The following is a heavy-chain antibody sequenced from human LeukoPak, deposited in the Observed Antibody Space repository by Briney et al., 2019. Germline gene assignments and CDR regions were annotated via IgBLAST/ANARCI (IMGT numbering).Heavy chain of an antibody. V-gene: IGHV3-30*18. D-gene: IGHD4-17*01. Sequence: GGSLRLSCTASKFTFSHYGMQWVRQAPGKGLEWVAVISSDGSIKVYADSVKGRFTISRDNSKNTLYLQMNSLRAEDTAVYYCAKFRAIRRYFDYWGQGTLVTVSS. J-gene: IGHJ4*02. CDR3: AKFRAIRRYFDY. CDR1: KFTFSHYG. CDR2: ISSDGSIK.